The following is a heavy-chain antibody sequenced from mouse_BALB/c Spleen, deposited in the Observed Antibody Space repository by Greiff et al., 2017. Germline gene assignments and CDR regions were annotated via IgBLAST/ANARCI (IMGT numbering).Heavy chain of an antibody. D-gene: IGHD2-1*01. CDR3: ARTHYGKGYFDV. J-gene: IGHJ1*01. CDR2: INPSSGYT. Sequence: QVQLKESGAELARPGASVKMSCKASGYTFTSYTMHWVKQRPGQGLEWIGYINPSSGYTNYNQKFKDKATLTADKSSSTAYMQLISLTSEDSAVYYCARTHYGKGYFDVWGAGTTVTVSS. CDR1: GYTFTSYT. V-gene: IGHV1-4*01.